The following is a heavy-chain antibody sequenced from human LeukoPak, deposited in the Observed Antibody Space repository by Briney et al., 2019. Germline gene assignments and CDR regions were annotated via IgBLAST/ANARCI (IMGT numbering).Heavy chain of an antibody. CDR1: GFTFSGSA. J-gene: IGHJ6*03. V-gene: IGHV3-30*02. CDR3: AKDRYDCSRTTCQPWDYSYMDV. Sequence: GGSLRLSCAASGFTFSGSAFQWFRKAPGKGLEWVAFIRYDGGDTYYAGSVKGRFTISRDNSKNTVYLQMSSLRDEDTAVYYCAKDRYDCSRTTCQPWDYSYMDVWGKGTTVTVSS. D-gene: IGHD2-2*01. CDR2: IRYDGGDT.